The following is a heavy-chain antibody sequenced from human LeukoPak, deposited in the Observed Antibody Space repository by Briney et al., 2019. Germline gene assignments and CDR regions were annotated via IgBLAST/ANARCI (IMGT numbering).Heavy chain of an antibody. V-gene: IGHV1-18*01. J-gene: IGHJ4*02. D-gene: IGHD3-16*02. Sequence: ASVKVSCKASGYTFTSYGISWVRQAPGQGLEWMGWISAYNGNTNYAQKLQGRVTMTTDTSTSTAYMELRSLRSDDTAVYYCARDDYDCVWGSYRYTPPFDYWGQGTLVTVSS. CDR1: GYTFTSYG. CDR2: ISAYNGNT. CDR3: ARDDYDCVWGSYRYTPPFDY.